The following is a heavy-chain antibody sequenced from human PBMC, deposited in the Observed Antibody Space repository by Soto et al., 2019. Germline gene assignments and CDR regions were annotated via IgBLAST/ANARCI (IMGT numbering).Heavy chain of an antibody. CDR1: GYSFTSYW. Sequence: PGESLKISCKCSGYSFTSYWISWVRQIPGKGLEWMGRIDPSDSYTNYSPSFQGHVTISADKSISTAYLQWSSLKASDTAMYYCASGGGYCSSTSCPHTARYYYYGMDVRGQGTTVTVSS. V-gene: IGHV5-10-1*01. CDR3: ASGGGYCSSTSCPHTARYYYYGMDV. D-gene: IGHD2-2*01. CDR2: IDPSDSYT. J-gene: IGHJ6*02.